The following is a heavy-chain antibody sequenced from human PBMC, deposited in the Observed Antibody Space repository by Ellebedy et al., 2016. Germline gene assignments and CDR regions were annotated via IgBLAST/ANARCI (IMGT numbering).Heavy chain of an antibody. V-gene: IGHV3-30*03. CDR2: ISYDGSNK. Sequence: GGSLRLSCAASGFTFSSYGMHWVRQAPGKGLEWVAVISYDGSNKYYADSVKGRFTISRDNSKNTLYLQMNSLRAEDTAVYYCARDSSGVPLFDYWGQGTLVTVSS. CDR3: ARDSSGVPLFDY. D-gene: IGHD1-26*01. J-gene: IGHJ4*02. CDR1: GFTFSSYG.